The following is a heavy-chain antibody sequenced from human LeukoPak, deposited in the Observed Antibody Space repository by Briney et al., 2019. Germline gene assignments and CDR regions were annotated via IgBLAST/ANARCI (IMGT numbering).Heavy chain of an antibody. CDR1: GFTFNSNY. Sequence: GGSLRLSCAASGFTFNSNYMSWVRQAPGKGLEWVSLIYTGGSTYYADSVRGRFTISRDNSKNTLYLQMNSLRPEDTAIYYCARGFGKAAADVFGGYTMDVGGQGTTVTVSS. CDR2: IYTGGST. J-gene: IGHJ6*02. V-gene: IGHV3-66*02. D-gene: IGHD6-13*01. CDR3: ARGFGKAAADVFGGYTMDV.